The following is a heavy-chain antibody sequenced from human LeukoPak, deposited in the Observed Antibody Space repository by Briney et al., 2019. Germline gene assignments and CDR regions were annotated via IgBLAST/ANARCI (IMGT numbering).Heavy chain of an antibody. D-gene: IGHD5-18*01. CDR1: GFTFSSYG. Sequence: GRSLRLSCAASGFTFSSYGMHWVRQAPGKGLEWVAVISYDGSNKYYADSVKGRFTISRDNSKNTLYLQMNSLRAEDTAVYYCAKDHGASSGYSYGYTPYYFDYWGLGTLVTVSS. CDR3: AKDHGASSGYSYGYTPYYFDY. CDR2: ISYDGSNK. V-gene: IGHV3-30*18. J-gene: IGHJ4*02.